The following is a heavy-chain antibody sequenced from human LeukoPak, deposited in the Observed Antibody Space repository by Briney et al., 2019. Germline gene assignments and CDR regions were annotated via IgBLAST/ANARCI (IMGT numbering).Heavy chain of an antibody. CDR1: GGSISSGGNY. CDR2: INYSGNA. V-gene: IGHV4-31*03. D-gene: IGHD2/OR15-2a*01. Sequence: SQTLSLTCTVSGGSISSGGNYWTWIRQNPGKGLEWIGYINYSGNAYYNPSLKSRVTISVDTSKNQFSLKLSSVTAADTAVYYCARALPQPLVLFDYWGQGTLVTVSS. J-gene: IGHJ4*02. CDR3: ARALPQPLVLFDY.